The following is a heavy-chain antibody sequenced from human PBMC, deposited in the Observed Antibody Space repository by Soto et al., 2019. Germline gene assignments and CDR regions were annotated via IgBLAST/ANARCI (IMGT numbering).Heavy chain of an antibody. J-gene: IGHJ6*02. D-gene: IGHD2-21*02. CDR2: ISAYNGNT. CDR3: ARALDCGGDCYLNHYYYGMDV. V-gene: IGHV1-18*01. Sequence: QVQLVQSGAEVKKPGASVKVSCKASGYTFTSYGISWVRQAPGQGLEWMGWISAYNGNTNYAQKLQGRVTMTTDTSTXXAXMXXRSLRSDDTAVYYCARALDCGGDCYLNHYYYGMDVWGQGTTGTVSS. CDR1: GYTFTSYG.